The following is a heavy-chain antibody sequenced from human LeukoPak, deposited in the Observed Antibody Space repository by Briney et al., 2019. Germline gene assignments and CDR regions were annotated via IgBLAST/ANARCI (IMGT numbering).Heavy chain of an antibody. CDR2: ISNDGTDK. J-gene: IGHJ4*02. D-gene: IGHD3-9*01. V-gene: IGHV3-30-3*01. Sequence: PGGSLRLSCAASEFTFTNYGMHWVRQAPGKGLEWVAVISNDGTDKYYADSVKGRFTISRDNSENTLYLQLNSLRPEDTAVYYCARVRVILTTMASFSYWGLGTLVTVSS. CDR1: EFTFTNYG. CDR3: ARVRVILTTMASFSY.